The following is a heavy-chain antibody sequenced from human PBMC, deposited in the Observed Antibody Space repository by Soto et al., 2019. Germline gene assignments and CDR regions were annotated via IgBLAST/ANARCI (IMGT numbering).Heavy chain of an antibody. Sequence: GGSLRLSCAASGFTFSSYGMHWVRQAPGKGLEWVSIIGGSGDNSSYADSVKGRFTISRDTSKTTLYLQMNNLRAEDTAFYYCAKARSTAYDSYDFWGLGTPVTVSS. CDR3: AKARSTAYDSYDF. J-gene: IGHJ4*02. CDR2: IGGSGDNS. V-gene: IGHV3-23*01. CDR1: GFTFSSYG. D-gene: IGHD1-26*01.